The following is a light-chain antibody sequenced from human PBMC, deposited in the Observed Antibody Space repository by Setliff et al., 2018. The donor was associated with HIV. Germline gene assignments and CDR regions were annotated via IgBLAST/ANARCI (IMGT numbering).Light chain of an antibody. Sequence: QEVTISCSGSSSNIGNNYVSWYQQLPGTAPKLLIYDNNKRPSGIPDRFSGSKSGTSATLGITGLQTGDEADYYCGTWDSSLSAGFYVFGTGTKVTVL. CDR3: GTWDSSLSAGFYV. J-gene: IGLJ1*01. CDR2: DNN. CDR1: SSNIGNNY. V-gene: IGLV1-51*01.